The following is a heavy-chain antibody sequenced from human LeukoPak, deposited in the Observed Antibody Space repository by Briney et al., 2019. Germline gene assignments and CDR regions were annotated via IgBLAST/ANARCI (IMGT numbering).Heavy chain of an antibody. J-gene: IGHJ4*02. D-gene: IGHD3-22*01. CDR3: AKDRAMIVVVPDDY. V-gene: IGHV3-23*01. CDR1: GFTISSYA. Sequence: GGPLRLSCAVSGFTISSYAMSWVRQAPGKGLEWVSAISGSGGSTYYADSVKGRFTISRDNSKNTLYLQMNSLRAEDTAVYYCAKDRAMIVVVPDDYWGQGTLVTVSS. CDR2: ISGSGGST.